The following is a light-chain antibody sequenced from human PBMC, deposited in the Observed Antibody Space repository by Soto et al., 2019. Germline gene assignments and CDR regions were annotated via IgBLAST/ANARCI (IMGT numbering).Light chain of an antibody. V-gene: IGLV3-9*01. CDR2: RDT. CDR1: NIGSKS. J-gene: IGLJ2*01. Sequence: SYELTQPLSVSVALGQTARITCGGHNIGSKSVHWYQQRPGQAPVLIIYRDTNRPSGIPERFSGSNSGNTATLTLSRAQVGDEADYFCHAWDSNTVVFGGGTMLTVL. CDR3: HAWDSNTVV.